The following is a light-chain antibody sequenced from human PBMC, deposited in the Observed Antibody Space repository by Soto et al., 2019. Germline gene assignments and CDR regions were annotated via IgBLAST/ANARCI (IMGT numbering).Light chain of an antibody. CDR2: GAS. V-gene: IGKV3-15*01. J-gene: IGKJ1*01. CDR3: QQYNNWPWT. Sequence: VVLTQSPGTLSLSPGERATLSCRASQSVSSSYLAWYQQKPGQPPRLLIYGASTRATGFPARFSGSGSGTEFTLTISTLQSEDFAVYYCQQYNNWPWTFGQGTKVDIK. CDR1: QSVSSSY.